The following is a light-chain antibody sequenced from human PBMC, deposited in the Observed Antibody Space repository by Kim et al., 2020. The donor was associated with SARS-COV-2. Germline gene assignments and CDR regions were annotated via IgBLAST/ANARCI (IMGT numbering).Light chain of an antibody. J-gene: IGKJ4*01. Sequence: ASVGDRVTITCRASQDSTNYLAWYQQKPGKAPKLLIFPASTLQSGVPSRFSGSGSGTEFTLTINSLQPEDFAIYYCQHLNSYPLTFAGGTKVDIK. CDR3: QHLNSYPLT. V-gene: IGKV1-9*01. CDR2: PAS. CDR1: QDSTNY.